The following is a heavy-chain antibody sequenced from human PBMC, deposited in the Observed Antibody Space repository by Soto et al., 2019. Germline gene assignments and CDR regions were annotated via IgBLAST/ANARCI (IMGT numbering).Heavy chain of an antibody. D-gene: IGHD3-22*01. CDR1: GFSFSAYT. Sequence: GESLKISCVTSGFSFSAYTFHWVRQAPGKGLEYVSSISNDGGSTYYANSVKGRFAISRDNSKNTLYLQMGSLRPEDMALYYCARVADYYDSSGPFDCWGQGTQVTVSS. J-gene: IGHJ4*02. V-gene: IGHV3-64*01. CDR2: ISNDGGST. CDR3: ARVADYYDSSGPFDC.